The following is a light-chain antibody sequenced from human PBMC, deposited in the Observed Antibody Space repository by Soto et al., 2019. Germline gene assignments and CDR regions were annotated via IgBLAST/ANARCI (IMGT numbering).Light chain of an antibody. V-gene: IGKV1-39*01. CDR1: QSISSY. Sequence: DIQMTQSPSSLSASVGDRVTITCRASQSISSYLNWYQQKPGKAPKLLINAASSLESGVPTRFSGSGSGTDFTLTISRLEPEDFAVYYCQQYGSSGTFGQGTKVDIK. J-gene: IGKJ1*01. CDR2: AAS. CDR3: QQYGSSGT.